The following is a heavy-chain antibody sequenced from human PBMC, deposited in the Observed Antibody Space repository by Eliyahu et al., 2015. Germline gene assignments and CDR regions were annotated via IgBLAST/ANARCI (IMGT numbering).Heavy chain of an antibody. CDR1: GFTFSDYY. D-gene: IGHD1-1*01. CDR2: ISSSSDNR. V-gene: IGHV3-11*06. Sequence: QVQLVESGGGLVKPGGSLRLXCAASGFTFSDYYXSWIRQGPGKGLEWVSYISSSSDNRNYTDSVKGRFTISRDNAKNSLYLQMNSLRAEDTAVYFCASGGNAPGGWGQGTLVTVSS. CDR3: ASGGNAPGG. J-gene: IGHJ1*01.